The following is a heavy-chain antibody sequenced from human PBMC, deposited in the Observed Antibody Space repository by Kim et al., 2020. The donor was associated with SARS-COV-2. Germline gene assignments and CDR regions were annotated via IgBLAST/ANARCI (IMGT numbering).Heavy chain of an antibody. J-gene: IGHJ5*02. CDR3: ARVSRGWFDL. CDR1: GVSISSNY. V-gene: IGHV4-4*07. CDR2: ITGTERT. Sequence: SETLSLTCSLSGVSISSNYWSWIRQTAVEGLTWLGRITGTERTNYNPSFKSRITMSIDRSKNQFSLRVTSMTASDTAIYYCARVSRGWFDLWGQGMLVTVS.